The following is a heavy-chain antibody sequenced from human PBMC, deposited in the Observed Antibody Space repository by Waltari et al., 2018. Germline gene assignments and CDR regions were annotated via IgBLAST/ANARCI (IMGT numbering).Heavy chain of an antibody. D-gene: IGHD1-26*01. J-gene: IGHJ4*02. CDR3: ASWGSGSYPDDY. CDR2: INPNRGGT. V-gene: IGHV1-2*02. Sequence: QVQLVQSGAEVKKPGASVKVSCKASGYTFTGYYMHWVRQAPGQGLEWMGWINPNRGGTNYAQKFQGRVTMTRDTSISTAYMELSRLRSDDTAVYYCASWGSGSYPDDYWGQGTLVTVSS. CDR1: GYTFTGYY.